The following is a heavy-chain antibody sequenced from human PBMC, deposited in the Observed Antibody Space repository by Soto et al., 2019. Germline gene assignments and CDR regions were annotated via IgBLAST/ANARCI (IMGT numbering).Heavy chain of an antibody. D-gene: IGHD3-3*01. V-gene: IGHV3-23*01. Sequence: EVQLLESGGGLVQPGGSLRLSCAASGFTFSSYAMSWVRQAPGTGLAWVSAISGSGGSTYYADSVKGRFTISRDNSKNTLYLQMNSLRAEDTAVYYCAKETYYDFWSGYSDYWGQGTLVTVSS. CDR1: GFTFSSYA. J-gene: IGHJ4*02. CDR2: ISGSGGST. CDR3: AKETYYDFWSGYSDY.